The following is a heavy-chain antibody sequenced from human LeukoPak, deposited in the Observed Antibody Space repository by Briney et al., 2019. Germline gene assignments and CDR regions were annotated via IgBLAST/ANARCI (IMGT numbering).Heavy chain of an antibody. CDR1: GFTFSSYA. CDR2: ISGSGGST. D-gene: IGHD6-13*01. Sequence: PGGSLRLSCAASGFTFSSYAMSWVRQAPGKGLEWVSAISGSGGSTYYADSVKGRFTISRDNSKNTLYLQMNSLRAEDTAVYYCAKDSPESIAAAGTSDYWGQGTLVTVSP. CDR3: AKDSPESIAAAGTSDY. V-gene: IGHV3-23*01. J-gene: IGHJ4*02.